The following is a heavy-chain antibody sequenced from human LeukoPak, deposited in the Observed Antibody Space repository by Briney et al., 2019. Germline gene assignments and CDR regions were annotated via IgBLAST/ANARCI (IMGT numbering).Heavy chain of an antibody. CDR3: ARHVNTVIRIFDY. V-gene: IGHV3-11*01. CDR2: ISSTGSTI. D-gene: IGHD4-17*01. Sequence: PGGSLRLSCAASGFTFSDYYMSWIRQAPGKGLEWVSYISSTGSTIYYADSVKGRFTISRDNAKNSLYLQMNSLRAEDTAVYYCARHVNTVIRIFDYWGQGTLGTVSS. CDR1: GFTFSDYY. J-gene: IGHJ4*02.